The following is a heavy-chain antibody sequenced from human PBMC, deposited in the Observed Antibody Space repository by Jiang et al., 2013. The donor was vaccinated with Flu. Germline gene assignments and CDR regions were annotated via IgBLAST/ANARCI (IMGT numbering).Heavy chain of an antibody. J-gene: IGHJ5*02. CDR3: ARARTVVVPGLPSRDQNWFDP. CDR2: ISPYNGNA. D-gene: IGHD2-2*01. Sequence: GAEVKKPGASVKVSCKASGYTFTTYGISWVRQAPGQELEWMGWISPYNGNANYLHKFQDRLTMTTDTSTTTAFMELTSLTSDDTAIYYCARARTVVVPGLPSRDQNWFDPWGQGTRVTVS. CDR1: GYTFTTYG. V-gene: IGHV1-18*01.